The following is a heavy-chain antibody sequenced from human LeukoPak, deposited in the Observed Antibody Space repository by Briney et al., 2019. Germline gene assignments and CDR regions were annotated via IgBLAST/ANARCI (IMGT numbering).Heavy chain of an antibody. V-gene: IGHV3-30*04. D-gene: IGHD7-27*01. J-gene: IGHJ4*02. Sequence: PGGSLRLSCAVSGFTFSNFAMHWVRQAPGKGLEWVAMMSYDGSNKYTDSVKGRFTISRDNSKNMVDLYMSNLKIEDTAVYYCARDSWGFDFWGQGTLVTVSS. CDR3: ARDSWGFDF. CDR1: GFTFSNFA. CDR2: MSYDGSNK.